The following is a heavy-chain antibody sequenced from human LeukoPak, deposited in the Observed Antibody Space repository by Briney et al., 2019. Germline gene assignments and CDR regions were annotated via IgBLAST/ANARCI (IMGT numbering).Heavy chain of an antibody. CDR3: ARGGVGARLQH. Sequence: SETLSLTCTVSGGSISSYYWTWIRQPPGKGLEWIGFIYYSGSTSYNPSLKSRVTISLDTSRNQFSLNLSSVTAADMAVYYCARGGVGARLQHWGQGTLVTVSS. V-gene: IGHV4-59*12. CDR2: IYYSGST. D-gene: IGHD1-26*01. CDR1: GGSISSYY. J-gene: IGHJ1*01.